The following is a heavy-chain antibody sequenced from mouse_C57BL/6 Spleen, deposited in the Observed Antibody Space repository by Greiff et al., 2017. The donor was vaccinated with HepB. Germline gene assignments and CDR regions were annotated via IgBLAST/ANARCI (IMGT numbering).Heavy chain of an antibody. CDR2: ISDGGSYT. D-gene: IGHD2-3*01. J-gene: IGHJ3*01. V-gene: IGHV5-4*01. CDR1: GFTFSSYA. CDR3: ARDGYYVETY. Sequence: VQLKESGGGLVKPGGSLKLSCAASGFTFSSYAMSWVRQTPETRLEWVATISDGGSYTYYPDNVKGRFTISRDNAKNNLYLQMSHLKSEDTAMYYCARDGYYVETYWGQGTLVTVSA.